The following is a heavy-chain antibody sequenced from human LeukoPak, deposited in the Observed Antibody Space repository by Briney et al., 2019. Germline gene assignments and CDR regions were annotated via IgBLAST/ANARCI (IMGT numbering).Heavy chain of an antibody. V-gene: IGHV5-51*01. CDR2: IYPGDSDT. CDR3: ARLTYYYESSGYPPDY. J-gene: IGHJ4*02. Sequence: GESLKISCKGAGYSFTNYWIGWVRQMPGKDLEWMGVIYPGDSDTRYSPSFQGQVTISADKSISTAYLQWSSLKASDTAMYYCARLTYYYESSGYPPDYWGQGTLVTVSS. D-gene: IGHD3-22*01. CDR1: GYSFTNYW.